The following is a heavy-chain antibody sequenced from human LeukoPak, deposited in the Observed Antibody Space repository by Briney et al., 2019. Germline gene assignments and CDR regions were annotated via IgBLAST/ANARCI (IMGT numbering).Heavy chain of an antibody. J-gene: IGHJ4*02. V-gene: IGHV1-2*06. CDR3: ATEREASGSRYFDY. D-gene: IGHD3-10*01. CDR2: INPNSGDT. Sequence: GASVKVSCKASGYIFTNYYMHWVRQVPGQGLEWMGRINPNSGDTNYAQKFQDRVTMTGDTSISAAYMHLSRLRSDDTALYYCATEREASGSRYFDYWGQGTLVTVSS. CDR1: GYIFTNYY.